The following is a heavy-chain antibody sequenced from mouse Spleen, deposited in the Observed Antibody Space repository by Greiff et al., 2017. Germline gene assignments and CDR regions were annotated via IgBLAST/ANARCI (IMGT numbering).Heavy chain of an antibody. CDR3: ARGYYGSSIFAY. J-gene: IGHJ3*01. CDR1: GYTFTSYG. Sequence: QVQLQQSGAELARPGASVKLSCKASGYTFTSYGISWVKQRTGQGLEWIGEIYPRSGNTYYNEKFKGKATLTADKSSSTAYMELRSLTSEDSAVYFCARGYYGSSIFAYWGQGTLVTVSA. D-gene: IGHD1-1*01. V-gene: IGHV1-81*01. CDR2: IYPRSGNT.